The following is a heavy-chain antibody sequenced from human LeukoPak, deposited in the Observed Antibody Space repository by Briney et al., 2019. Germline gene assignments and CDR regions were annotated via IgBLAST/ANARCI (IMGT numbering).Heavy chain of an antibody. D-gene: IGHD3-22*01. CDR2: ISSSSSYI. J-gene: IGHJ6*03. CDR3: ARDSWGYYYDSSGYYFPYYFYYLDV. CDR1: GFTFSSYS. Sequence: GGSLRLSCAASGFTFSSYSMNWVRQAPGKGLEWVSSISSSSSYIYYADSVKGRFTISRDNARNSLYLQMNSLRAEDTAVYYCARDSWGYYYDSSGYYFPYYFYYLDVWGKGTTVTVSS. V-gene: IGHV3-21*01.